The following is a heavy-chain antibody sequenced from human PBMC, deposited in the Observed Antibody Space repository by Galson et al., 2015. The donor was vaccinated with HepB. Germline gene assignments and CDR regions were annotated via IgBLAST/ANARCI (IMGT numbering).Heavy chain of an antibody. V-gene: IGHV4-39*01. CDR1: GGSISSSSYY. CDR2: IYYSGST. CDR3: AIGYSYGYNFDY. D-gene: IGHD5-18*01. J-gene: IGHJ4*02. Sequence: ETLSLTCTVSGGSISSSSYYWGWIRQPPGKGLEWIGSIYYSGSTYYNPSLKIRVTISVDTSKNQFSLKLSSVTAADTAVYYCAIGYSYGYNFDYWGQGTLVTVSS.